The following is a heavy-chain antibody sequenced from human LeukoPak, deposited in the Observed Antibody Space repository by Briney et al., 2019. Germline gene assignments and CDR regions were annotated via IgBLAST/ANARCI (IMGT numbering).Heavy chain of an antibody. D-gene: IGHD7-27*01. CDR1: GYTFTSFD. Sequence: ASVTVSCKASGYTFTSFDFNWVRQATGQGLEWMGWMKSNNGHTGYAQKFQGRVTMTRDTSISTAYMELSSLTFEDTAVYYCARGPPNWGMVGYWGQGTLITVSS. CDR3: ARGPPNWGMVGY. CDR2: MKSNNGHT. J-gene: IGHJ4*02. V-gene: IGHV1-8*01.